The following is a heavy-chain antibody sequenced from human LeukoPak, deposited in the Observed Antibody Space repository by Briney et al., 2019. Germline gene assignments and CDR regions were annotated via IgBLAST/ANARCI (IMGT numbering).Heavy chain of an antibody. CDR3: AKDFSYDGTGYQDY. CDR2: ISYDGSKK. J-gene: IGHJ4*02. Sequence: PGGSLRLFCAASGFTFSSYGMHWARQAPGKGLEWVAVISYDGSKKYYADSVKGRFTISRDNSKNTLYLQLNSLRAAATAVYYCAKDFSYDGTGYQDYWGQGTLVTVSS. D-gene: IGHD3-22*01. CDR1: GFTFSSYG. V-gene: IGHV3-30*18.